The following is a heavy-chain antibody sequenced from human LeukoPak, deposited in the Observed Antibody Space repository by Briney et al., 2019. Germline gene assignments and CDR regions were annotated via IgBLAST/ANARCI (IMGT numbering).Heavy chain of an antibody. V-gene: IGHV1-18*01. J-gene: IGHJ4*02. Sequence: ASVKVSCKAFGYTFISHGLSWARQAPGQGLEWMGWISIYSGNTNYAQKFQDRISMTTDTSTSTAYMELRSLKSDDTAVYYCARDPGGTWGFDYWGQGALVTVSS. CDR3: ARDPGGTWGFDY. CDR1: GYTFISHG. D-gene: IGHD7-27*01. CDR2: ISIYSGNT.